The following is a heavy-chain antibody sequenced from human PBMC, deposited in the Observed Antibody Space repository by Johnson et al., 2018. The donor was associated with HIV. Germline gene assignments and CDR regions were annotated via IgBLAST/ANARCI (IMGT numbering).Heavy chain of an antibody. CDR2: IPYDGSKT. CDR1: GFSFSHYG. CDR3: AKSDSSEMKRGAFDI. J-gene: IGHJ3*02. D-gene: IGHD2-21*01. V-gene: IGHV3-30*02. Sequence: QVQLVESGGGVVQPGGSLRLSCVASGFSFSHYGMHWVRQGPGKGLEWVAFIPYDGSKTYYGDSVKGRLTISRDNSKNTLYLQMNSRGAEDTAVYYCAKSDSSEMKRGAFDIGGQGTMVTVS.